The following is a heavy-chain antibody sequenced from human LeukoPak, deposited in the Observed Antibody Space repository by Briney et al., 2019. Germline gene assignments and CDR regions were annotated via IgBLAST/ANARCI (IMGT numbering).Heavy chain of an antibody. V-gene: IGHV3-53*04. Sequence: PGGSLRLPCAASGFTVSSNYMSWVRQAPGKGLEWISVIYSGGSTYYADSVKGRFAISRHNSKNTLYLQMNSLRAEDTAVYYCARVGSGWYDFDYWGQGTLVTVSS. CDR1: GFTVSSNY. CDR3: ARVGSGWYDFDY. CDR2: IYSGGST. J-gene: IGHJ4*02. D-gene: IGHD6-19*01.